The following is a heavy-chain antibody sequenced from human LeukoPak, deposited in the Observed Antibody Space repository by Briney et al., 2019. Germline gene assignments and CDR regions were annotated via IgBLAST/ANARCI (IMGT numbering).Heavy chain of an antibody. CDR3: ARSDGYCSSTSCFSLNWFDP. Sequence: ASVKVSYKASGYTFTGYYMHWVRQAPGQGLEWMGWINPNSGGTNYAQKFQGRVTMTRDTSISTAYMELSRLRSDDTAVYYCARSDGYCSSTSCFSLNWFDPWGQGTLVTVSS. D-gene: IGHD2-2*01. CDR1: GYTFTGYY. CDR2: INPNSGGT. J-gene: IGHJ5*02. V-gene: IGHV1-2*02.